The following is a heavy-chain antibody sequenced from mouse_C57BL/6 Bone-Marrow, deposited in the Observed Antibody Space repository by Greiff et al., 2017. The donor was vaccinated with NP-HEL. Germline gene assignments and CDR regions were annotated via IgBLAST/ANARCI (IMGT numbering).Heavy chain of an antibody. V-gene: IGHV1-81*01. D-gene: IGHD1-1*01. Sequence: VQRVESGAELARPGASVKLSCKASGYTFTSYGISWVKQRTGQGLEWIGEIYPRSGNTYYNEKFKGKATLTADKSSSTAYMELRSLTSEDSAVYFCARDLITTVVDYFDYWGQGTTLTVSS. CDR1: GYTFTSYG. CDR2: IYPRSGNT. J-gene: IGHJ2*01. CDR3: ARDLITTVVDYFDY.